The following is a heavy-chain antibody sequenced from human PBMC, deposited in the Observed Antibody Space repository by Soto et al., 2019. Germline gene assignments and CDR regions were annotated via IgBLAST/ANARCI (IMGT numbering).Heavy chain of an antibody. D-gene: IGHD4-17*01. CDR3: ARGPDYEGYFDY. Sequence: QVRLEQSEAEVKKPGSSVKVSCKASGGTFSNYAISWVRQAPGQGLEWMGVIILPFGTPNSAQTFQGRVTITADESMTTAYMELSGLRSEGTAVYYCARGPDYEGYFDYWGRGTLVTVSS. J-gene: IGHJ4*02. V-gene: IGHV1-69*12. CDR1: GGTFSNYA. CDR2: IILPFGTP.